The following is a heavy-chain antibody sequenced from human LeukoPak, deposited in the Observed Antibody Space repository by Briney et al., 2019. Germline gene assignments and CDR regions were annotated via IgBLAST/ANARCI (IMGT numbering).Heavy chain of an antibody. D-gene: IGHD2-8*01. Sequence: KPSETLSLTCTVSGGSISTCSYYWGRVPQPPGKGLEWIGSIYYFGSTYYNPSLKSRVTISVDTSKNQFSLKLSSVTAADTAVYYCARHDREYVYGCFNYWGQGTLVTVSS. CDR2: IYYFGST. CDR1: GGSISTCSYY. CDR3: ARHDREYVYGCFNY. V-gene: IGHV4-39*01. J-gene: IGHJ4*02.